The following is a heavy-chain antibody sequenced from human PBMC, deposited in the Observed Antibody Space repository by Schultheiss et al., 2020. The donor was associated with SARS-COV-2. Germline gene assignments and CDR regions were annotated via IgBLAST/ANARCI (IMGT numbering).Heavy chain of an antibody. CDR2: ISAYNGNT. Sequence: ASVKVSCKASGYTFTSYGISWVRQAPVQGLEWMGWISAYNGNTNYAQKLQGRVTMTTDTSTSTAYMELRSLRSDDTAVYYCARDFRGWLQLTLNYDDMDVWGQGTTVTVSS. D-gene: IGHD5-24*01. CDR1: GYTFTSYG. V-gene: IGHV1-18*01. J-gene: IGHJ6*02. CDR3: ARDFRGWLQLTLNYDDMDV.